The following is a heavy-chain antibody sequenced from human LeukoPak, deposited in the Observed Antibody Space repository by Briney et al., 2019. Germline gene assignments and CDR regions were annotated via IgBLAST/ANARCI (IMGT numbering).Heavy chain of an antibody. CDR2: ISAYNGNT. V-gene: IGHV1-18*01. CDR3: ARRSSSGWPLDAFDI. J-gene: IGHJ3*02. CDR1: GYTFTNYA. D-gene: IGHD6-19*01. Sequence: ASVKVSCKASGYTFTNYAISWVRQAPGQGLEWMGWISAYNGNTNYAQKLQGRVTMTTDTSTSTVFMELRSLRSDDTAVYYCARRSSSGWPLDAFDIWGQGTMVTVSS.